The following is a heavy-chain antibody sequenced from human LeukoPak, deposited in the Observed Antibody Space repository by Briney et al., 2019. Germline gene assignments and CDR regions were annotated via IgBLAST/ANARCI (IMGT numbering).Heavy chain of an antibody. CDR2: ISYDGSNK. V-gene: IGHV3-30-3*01. Sequence: PGGSLRLSCAASGFAFSSYIMHWVRQAPGKGLEWVAAISYDGSNKEYSESVKGRFTISRDNPKNTLYLQINSLRGEDTAVYYCARGSGYTNYFDYWGQGTLVTVSS. D-gene: IGHD3-22*01. CDR1: GFAFSSYI. J-gene: IGHJ4*02. CDR3: ARGSGYTNYFDY.